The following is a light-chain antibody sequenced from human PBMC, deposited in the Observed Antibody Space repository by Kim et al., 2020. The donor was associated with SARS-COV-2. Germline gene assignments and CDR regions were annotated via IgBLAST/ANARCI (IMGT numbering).Light chain of an antibody. CDR2: DAS. V-gene: IGKV3-11*01. Sequence: SSPGEAATLSCRASQSVSNYLAWYQQKPGQAPRLLIYDASNRATGIPARFSGSGSGTDFTLTISSLAPEDFAVYYCRQRSSWPLTFGGGTKVDIK. CDR1: QSVSNY. J-gene: IGKJ4*01. CDR3: RQRSSWPLT.